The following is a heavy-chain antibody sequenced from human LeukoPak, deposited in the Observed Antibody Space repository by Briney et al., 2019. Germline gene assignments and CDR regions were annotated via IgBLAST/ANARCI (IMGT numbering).Heavy chain of an antibody. CDR2: IYYSGST. J-gene: IGHJ5*02. D-gene: IGHD3-22*01. Sequence: SETLSLTCTVSGGSISSYYWSWIRQPPGKGLEWIGYIYYSGSTNYNPSLKSRVTTSVDTSKNQFSLKLSSVTAADTAVYYCARGSGSFRLYYYDSSWFDPWGQGTLVTVSS. CDR1: GGSISSYY. V-gene: IGHV4-59*01. CDR3: ARGSGSFRLYYYDSSWFDP.